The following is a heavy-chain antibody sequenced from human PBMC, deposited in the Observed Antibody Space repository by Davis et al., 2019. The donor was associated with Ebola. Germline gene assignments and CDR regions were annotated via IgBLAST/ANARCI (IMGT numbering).Heavy chain of an antibody. CDR3: AKDSNSAAFDI. CDR1: GFTFSSYG. J-gene: IGHJ3*02. V-gene: IGHV3-30*18. CDR2: ISYDGSNK. D-gene: IGHD1-26*01. Sequence: GESLKISCAASGFTFSSYGMHWVRQAPGKGLEWVAVISYDGSNKYYADSVKGRFTISRDNSKNTLYLQMNSLRAEDTAVYYCAKDSNSAAFDIWGQGTMVTVSS.